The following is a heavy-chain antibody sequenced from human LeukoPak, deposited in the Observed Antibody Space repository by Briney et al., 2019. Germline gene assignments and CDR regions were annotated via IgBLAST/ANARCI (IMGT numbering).Heavy chain of an antibody. CDR2: VHPDTGYA. D-gene: IGHD1-14*01. V-gene: IGHV1-8*01. CDR1: GYPFTTYE. J-gene: IGHJ5*02. CDR3: ARGPRNDP. Sequence: ASVKVPCKTSGYPFTTYEINWVRQAAGQGLEWMGWVHPDTGYADYAQKFQGRVTMTSDTSISTAYMELSSLRSDDTAVYFCARGPRNDPWGQGTLVTVSS.